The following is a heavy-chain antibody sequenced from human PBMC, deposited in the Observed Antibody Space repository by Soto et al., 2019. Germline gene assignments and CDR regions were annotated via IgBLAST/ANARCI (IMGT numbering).Heavy chain of an antibody. Sequence: GGSLRLSCAASGFTFSSYGMHWVRQAPGKGLEWVAVIWYDGSNKYYADSVKGRFTISRDNSKNTLYLQMNSLRAEDTAVYYCARDRGGVAATTTTIFFFDYWGQGTLVTVSS. CDR1: GFTFSSYG. J-gene: IGHJ4*02. D-gene: IGHD2-15*01. CDR2: IWYDGSNK. CDR3: ARDRGGVAATTTTIFFFDY. V-gene: IGHV3-33*01.